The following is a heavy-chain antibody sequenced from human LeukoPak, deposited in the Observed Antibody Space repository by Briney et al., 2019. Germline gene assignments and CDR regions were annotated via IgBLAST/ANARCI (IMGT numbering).Heavy chain of an antibody. CDR1: GFTFSSYA. CDR2: ISYDGSNK. Sequence: GGSLRLSCAASGFTFSSYAMPWVRQAPGKGLEWVAVISYDGSNKYYADSVKGRFTISRDNSKNTLYLQMNSLRAEDTAVYYCGREGKYGSSCYFLYSWGLDVWGQGTPVTVSS. CDR3: GREGKYGSSCYFLYSWGLDV. V-gene: IGHV3-30-3*01. J-gene: IGHJ6*02. D-gene: IGHD6-13*01.